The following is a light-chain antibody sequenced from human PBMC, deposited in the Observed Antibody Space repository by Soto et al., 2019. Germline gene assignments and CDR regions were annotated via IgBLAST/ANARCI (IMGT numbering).Light chain of an antibody. J-gene: IGLJ2*01. CDR1: SSNIGAGYD. V-gene: IGLV1-40*01. CDR3: QSYDSSLSVV. CDR2: GNS. Sequence: QSVLTQPPSVSWAPGQRVTISCTGSSSNIGAGYDVHWYQQLPGTAPKLPIYGNSNRPSGVPDRFSGSKSGTSASLAITGLQAEDEADYYCQSYDSSLSVVFGGGTQLTVL.